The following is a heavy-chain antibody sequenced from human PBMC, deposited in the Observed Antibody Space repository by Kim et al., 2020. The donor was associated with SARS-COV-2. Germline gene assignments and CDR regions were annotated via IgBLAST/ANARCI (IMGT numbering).Heavy chain of an antibody. V-gene: IGHV3-30*18. J-gene: IGHJ4*02. CDR2: ISYDGSNK. Sequence: GGSLRLSCAASGFTFSSYGMHWVRQAPGKGLEWVAVISYDGSNKYYADSVKGRFTISRDNSKNTLYLQMNSLRAEDTAVYYCAKDAPDYWGQGTLVTVSS. CDR1: GFTFSSYG. CDR3: AKDAPDY.